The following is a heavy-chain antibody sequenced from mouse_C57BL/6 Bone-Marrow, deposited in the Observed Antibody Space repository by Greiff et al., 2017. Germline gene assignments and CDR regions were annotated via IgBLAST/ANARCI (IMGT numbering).Heavy chain of an antibody. V-gene: IGHV1-53*01. Sequence: VQLQQPGTELVKPGASVKLSCKASGYTFTSYWMHWVKQRPGQCLEWIGNINPSNGGTNYNEKFKSKATLTVDKSSSTAYMHLSSLTSEDAAVYYCASLILRKAMDYWSQGTSVTVSS. CDR3: ASLILRKAMDY. D-gene: IGHD1-1*01. CDR1: GYTFTSYW. J-gene: IGHJ4*01. CDR2: INPSNGGT.